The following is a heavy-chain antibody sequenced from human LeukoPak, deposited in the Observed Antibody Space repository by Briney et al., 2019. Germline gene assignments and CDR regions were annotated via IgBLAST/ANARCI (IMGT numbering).Heavy chain of an antibody. CDR1: GYTFTSFY. CDR3: ARDYHGSGSLTTFDY. V-gene: IGHV1-46*01. CDR2: INPRGGSA. J-gene: IGHJ4*02. Sequence: GVSVKVSCKASGYTFTSFYMHWVRQAPGQGLEWMGIINPRGGSASAAQKFQGRLTLTRDTSTSTVYMDLSSLRSQDTAVYYCARDYHGSGSLTTFDYWGQGTLVTVSS. D-gene: IGHD3-10*01.